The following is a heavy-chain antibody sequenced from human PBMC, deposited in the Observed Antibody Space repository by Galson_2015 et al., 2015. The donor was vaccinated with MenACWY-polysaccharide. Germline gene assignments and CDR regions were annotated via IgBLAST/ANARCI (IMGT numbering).Heavy chain of an antibody. J-gene: IGHJ4*02. CDR3: ATNDFWSGPVDY. CDR2: ISSSGSTI. CDR1: GFTFSDYY. D-gene: IGHD3-3*01. Sequence: SLRLSCAASGFTFSDYYMSWIRQAPGKGLEWVSYISSSGSTIYYADSVKGRFTISRDNAKNSLYLQMNSLRAEDTAVYYCATNDFWSGPVDYWGQGTLVTVSS. V-gene: IGHV3-11*01.